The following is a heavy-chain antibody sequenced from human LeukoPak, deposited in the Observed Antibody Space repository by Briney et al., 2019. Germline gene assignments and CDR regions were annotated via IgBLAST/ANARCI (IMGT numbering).Heavy chain of an antibody. J-gene: IGHJ3*02. Sequence: GASVKVSCKASGYTFTNYAMNWVRQAPGQGLEWMGWINTNTGNPTYAQGFTGRFVFSLDTSVSTAYLQISSLKAEDTAVYYCARDLKSYDFGAYAVDIWGQGTMVTVSS. CDR1: GYTFTNYA. D-gene: IGHD3-3*01. CDR3: ARDLKSYDFGAYAVDI. V-gene: IGHV7-4-1*02. CDR2: INTNTGNP.